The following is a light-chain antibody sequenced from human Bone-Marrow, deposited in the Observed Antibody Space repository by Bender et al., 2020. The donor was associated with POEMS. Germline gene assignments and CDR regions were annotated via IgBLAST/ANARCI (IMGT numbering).Light chain of an antibody. V-gene: IGLV1-40*01. CDR2: GKN. J-gene: IGLJ1*01. CDR1: SSNIGAGFD. CDR3: CSVTSSGAYV. Sequence: QSVLTQPPSVSGAPGQRVTISCTGSSSNIGAGFDVHWYQQLPGKAPKLLLYGKNNRPSGVPDRFSVSKSGASASLAITGLHAEDEADYYCCSVTSSGAYVFGTGTKVTV.